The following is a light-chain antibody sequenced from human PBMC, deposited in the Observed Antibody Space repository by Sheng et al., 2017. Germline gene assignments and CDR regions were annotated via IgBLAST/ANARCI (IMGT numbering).Light chain of an antibody. CDR1: APTSGVIL. V-gene: IGLV1-47*02. J-gene: IGLJ3*02. CDR2: LIN. CDR3: ASWDDSLSAQL. Sequence: QSVLIQPPSASGAPGRRSPCLVLEGAPTSGVILCIGIYMSQERPPSSSCMLINQRHSGVPDRFSGYKSGTSASLVISGLRAADEGTYYCASWDDSLSAQLFGGGTTLTVL.